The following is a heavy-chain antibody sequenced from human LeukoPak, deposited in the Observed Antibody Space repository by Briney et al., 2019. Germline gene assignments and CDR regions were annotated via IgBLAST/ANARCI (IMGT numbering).Heavy chain of an antibody. D-gene: IGHD3-10*01. Sequence: ASVKVSCKVSGYTLTELSMHWVRQAPGKGLEWMGGFDPEDGETIYAQKFQGRVTMTEDTSTDTAYMELSSLRSEDTAVYYCARVYYYGSGSHPNWFDPWGQGTLVTVSS. CDR3: ARVYYYGSGSHPNWFDP. V-gene: IGHV1-24*01. CDR2: FDPEDGET. J-gene: IGHJ5*02. CDR1: GYTLTELS.